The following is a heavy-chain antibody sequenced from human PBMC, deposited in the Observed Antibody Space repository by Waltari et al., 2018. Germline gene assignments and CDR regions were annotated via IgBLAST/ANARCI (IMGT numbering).Heavy chain of an antibody. J-gene: IGHJ4*02. CDR2: IYSGGST. Sequence: EVQLVESGGGLIQPGGSLRLSCAASGFTVSSNYMSWVRPAPGKGLEWVSVIYSGGSTYYADSVKGRFTISRDNSKNTLYLQMNSLRAEDTAVYYCARVGLLAGGSRRYFDYWGQGTLVTVSS. CDR3: ARVGLLAGGSRRYFDY. CDR1: GFTVSSNY. D-gene: IGHD3-3*01. V-gene: IGHV3-53*01.